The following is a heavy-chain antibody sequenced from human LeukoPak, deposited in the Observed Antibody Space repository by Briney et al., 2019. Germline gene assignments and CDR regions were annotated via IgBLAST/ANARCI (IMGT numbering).Heavy chain of an antibody. CDR3: AREVRDSSGYYYRVWDY. J-gene: IGHJ4*02. Sequence: GSLRLTCAASGFTFSSYSMNWVRQAPGKGLEWVSSISSSSSYIYYADSVKGRFTISRDNAKNSLYLQMNSLRAEDTAVYYCAREVRDSSGYYYRVWDYWGQGTLVTVSS. V-gene: IGHV3-21*01. CDR2: ISSSSSYI. CDR1: GFTFSSYS. D-gene: IGHD3-22*01.